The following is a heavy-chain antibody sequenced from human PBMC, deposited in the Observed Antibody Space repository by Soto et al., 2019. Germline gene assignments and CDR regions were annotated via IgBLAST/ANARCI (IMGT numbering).Heavy chain of an antibody. CDR2: ISYDGSNK. V-gene: IGHV3-30*18. D-gene: IGHD6-6*01. J-gene: IGHJ6*02. CDR1: GFTFSSYG. CDR3: AKDGYSSSSYYYYGMDV. Sequence: GGSLRLSCAASGFTFSSYGMHWVRQAPGKGLEWVAVISYDGSNKYYADSVKGRFTISRDNSKNTLYLQMNSLRAEDTAVYYCAKDGYSSSSYYYYGMDVWG.